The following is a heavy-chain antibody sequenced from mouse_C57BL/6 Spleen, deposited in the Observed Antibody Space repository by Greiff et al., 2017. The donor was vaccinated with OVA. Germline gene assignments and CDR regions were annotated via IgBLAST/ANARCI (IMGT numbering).Heavy chain of an antibody. CDR3: ARGGTTVVAASPYCDY. D-gene: IGHD1-1*01. V-gene: IGHV1-64*01. Sequence: VQLQQPGAELVKPGASVKLSCKASGYTFTSYWMHWVKQRPGQGLEWIGMIHPNSGSTNYNEKFKGKATLTVDKSSSTAYMQLSSLTSEEAAVYYGARGGTTVVAASPYCDYWGQGTTLTVSS. J-gene: IGHJ2*01. CDR1: GYTFTSYW. CDR2: IHPNSGST.